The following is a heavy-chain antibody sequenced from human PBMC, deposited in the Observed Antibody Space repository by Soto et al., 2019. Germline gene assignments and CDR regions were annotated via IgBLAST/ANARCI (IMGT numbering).Heavy chain of an antibody. V-gene: IGHV3-15*01. Sequence: GGSLRLSCAASGFTFSNAWMSWVRQAPGKGLEWVGRIKSKTDGGTTDYAAPVKGRFTISRDDSKNTLYLQMNSLKTEDTAVYYFTTRTIPDAFDIWGQGTMVTVSS. CDR2: IKSKTDGGTT. CDR3: TTRTIPDAFDI. J-gene: IGHJ3*02. CDR1: GFTFSNAW. D-gene: IGHD3-10*01.